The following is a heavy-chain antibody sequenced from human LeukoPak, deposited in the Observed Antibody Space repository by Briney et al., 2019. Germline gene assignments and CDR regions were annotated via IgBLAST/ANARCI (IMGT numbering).Heavy chain of an antibody. D-gene: IGHD3-22*01. V-gene: IGHV3-21*03. CDR3: ARDWRDSSGKFPNDAFDI. CDR1: GFTFSSYS. Sequence: GGSLRLSCAASGFTFSSYSMNWVRQAPGKGLEWVSSISSSSSIYYADSVKGRFTISRDNAKNSLYLQMNSLRAEDTAVYYCARDWRDSSGKFPNDAFDIWGQGTMVTVSS. J-gene: IGHJ3*02. CDR2: ISSSSSI.